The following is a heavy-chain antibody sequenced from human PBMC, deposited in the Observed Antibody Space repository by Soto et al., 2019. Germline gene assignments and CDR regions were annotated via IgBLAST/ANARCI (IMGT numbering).Heavy chain of an antibody. Sequence: KPSETLSLTCTVSGGSISSGDYYWSWIRQPPGKGLEWIGYIYYSGSTYYNPSLKSRVTISVDTSKNQFSLKLSSVTAADTAVYYCAGLEVRGVIIPSSGWFDPWGQGTLVTVSS. J-gene: IGHJ5*02. CDR1: GGSISSGDYY. CDR2: IYYSGST. CDR3: AGLEVRGVIIPSSGWFDP. V-gene: IGHV4-30-4*01. D-gene: IGHD3-10*01.